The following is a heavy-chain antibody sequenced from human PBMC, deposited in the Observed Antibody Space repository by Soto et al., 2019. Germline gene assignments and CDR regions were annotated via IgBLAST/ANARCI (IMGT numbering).Heavy chain of an antibody. CDR2: IYHSGST. D-gene: IGHD2-8*01. CDR3: ARVGVRANWFDP. J-gene: IGHJ5*02. CDR1: GYSISSGYY. V-gene: IGHV4-38-2*01. Sequence: SETLSLTCAVSGYSISSGYYWGWIRQPPGKGLEWIGSIYHSGSTYYNPSLKSRVTISVDTSKNQFSLKLSSVTAADTAVYYCARVGVRANWFDPWGQGTLVTVS.